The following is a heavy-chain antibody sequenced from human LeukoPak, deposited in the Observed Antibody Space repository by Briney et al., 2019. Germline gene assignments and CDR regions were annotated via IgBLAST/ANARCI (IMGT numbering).Heavy chain of an antibody. CDR2: VIPMFGTP. CDR1: GYTFTSYG. V-gene: IGHV1-69*13. Sequence: SVKVSCMASGYTFTSYGISWVRQAPGQGLEWMGGVIPMFGTPNHAQKFKGRLTITADESTSTAYMELSSLRSEDTAMYYCARETFCSRTSCYLVYWGQGTLVTVSS. CDR3: ARETFCSRTSCYLVY. D-gene: IGHD2-2*01. J-gene: IGHJ4*02.